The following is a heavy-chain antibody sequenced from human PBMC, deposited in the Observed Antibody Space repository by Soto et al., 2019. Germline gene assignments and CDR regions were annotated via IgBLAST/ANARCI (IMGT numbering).Heavy chain of an antibody. CDR1: GLIFSSYA. D-gene: IGHD2-15*01. V-gene: IGHV3-23*01. J-gene: IGHJ4*02. CDR2: ISGSGGST. Sequence: EVQLLESGGGLVQPGGSLRLSCAASGLIFSSYAMSWVRQAPGKGLEWVSAISGSGGSTYYADSVKGRFTVSRDNSKNTLYLQMNSLRAEDTAIYYCAKVVDYDYWGQGTLVTVSS. CDR3: AKVVDYDY.